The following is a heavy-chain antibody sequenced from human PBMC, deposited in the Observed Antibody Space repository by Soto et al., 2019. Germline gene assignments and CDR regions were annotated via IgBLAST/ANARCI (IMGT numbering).Heavy chain of an antibody. D-gene: IGHD3-10*01. CDR1: GGSISSDIHY. CDR2: IYYSGNI. Sequence: QLQLQESGPGLVKPSETLSLTCTVSGGSISSDIHYWGWIRQPPGKGLEWIGTIYYSGNIYNNPSLRSRVTISMDTSNNQFSLRLTSVTAADTAVYYCARHTDCGSGSSCLGSDNMDTDAFDIWGQGTMVTVS. J-gene: IGHJ3*02. CDR3: ARHTDCGSGSSCLGSDNMDTDAFDI. V-gene: IGHV4-39*01.